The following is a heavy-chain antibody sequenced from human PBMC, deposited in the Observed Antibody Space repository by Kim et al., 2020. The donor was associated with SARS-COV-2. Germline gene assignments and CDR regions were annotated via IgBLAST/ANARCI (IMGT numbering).Heavy chain of an antibody. CDR3: ARHHYYDSSGYYPGYFQH. J-gene: IGHJ1*01. D-gene: IGHD3-22*01. Sequence: SETLSLTCTVSGGSISSSSYYWGWIHQPPGKGLEWIGSIYYSGSTYYNPSLKSRVTISVDTSKNQFSLKLSSVTAADTAVYYCARHHYYDSSGYYPGYFQHWGQGTLVTVSS. CDR2: IYYSGST. V-gene: IGHV4-39*01. CDR1: GGSISSSSYY.